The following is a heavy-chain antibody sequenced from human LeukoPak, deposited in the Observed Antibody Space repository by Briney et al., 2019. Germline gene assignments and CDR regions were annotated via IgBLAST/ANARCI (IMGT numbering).Heavy chain of an antibody. Sequence: APVKVSCKASGYTFTGYYMHWVRQAPGQGLEWMGWINPSSGDTNYAQKFQGRVTMTRDTSISTAYMELSRLRSDDTAVYYCARVWDASGSYYIYWGQGTLVTVSS. D-gene: IGHD3-10*01. CDR1: GYTFTGYY. J-gene: IGHJ4*02. CDR2: INPSSGDT. V-gene: IGHV1-2*02. CDR3: ARVWDASGSYYIY.